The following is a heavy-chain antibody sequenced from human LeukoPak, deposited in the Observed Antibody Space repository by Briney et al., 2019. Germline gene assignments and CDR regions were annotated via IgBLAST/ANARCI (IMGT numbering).Heavy chain of an antibody. V-gene: IGHV3-30*02. D-gene: IGHD2/OR15-2a*01. Sequence: PGGSLRLSCASSGFTFMIFGLHWLRQTPGKGLEWVAFIRYDGSLKDYADSVKGRFTVARNNSKNTVSLQMNSLRPEVAAVYYCAKDAVALQDEYYFDSWGPGTLVTVSS. J-gene: IGHJ4*02. CDR3: AKDAVALQDEYYFDS. CDR1: GFTFMIFG. CDR2: IRYDGSLK.